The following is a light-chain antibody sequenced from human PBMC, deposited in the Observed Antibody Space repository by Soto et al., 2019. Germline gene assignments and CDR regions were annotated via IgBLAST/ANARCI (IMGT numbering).Light chain of an antibody. Sequence: EIVLTQSPGTLSLSPGERATLSCRASQSVPKNYLAWYQQDPGQPPRLLVYDVSLRATGIPDRFSGGGSGTDFTLTISRLEPEDFAVYYCHQYANYPQTVGQGTKIEIK. CDR1: QSVPKNY. V-gene: IGKV3-20*01. CDR2: DVS. CDR3: HQYANYPQT. J-gene: IGKJ1*01.